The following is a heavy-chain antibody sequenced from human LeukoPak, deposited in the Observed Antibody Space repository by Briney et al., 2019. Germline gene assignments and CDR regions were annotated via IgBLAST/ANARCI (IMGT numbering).Heavy chain of an antibody. CDR2: INPNSGGT. CDR3: ARVRKEWELLSDY. CDR1: GYTFTGYY. J-gene: IGHJ4*02. D-gene: IGHD1-26*01. Sequence: GASVKVSCKASGYTFTGYYMHWVRQAPGQGLEWMGRINPNSGGTDYAQKFQGRVTMTRDTSISVAYMELSRLRSDDTAVYYCARVRKEWELLSDYWGQGALVTVSS. V-gene: IGHV1-2*06.